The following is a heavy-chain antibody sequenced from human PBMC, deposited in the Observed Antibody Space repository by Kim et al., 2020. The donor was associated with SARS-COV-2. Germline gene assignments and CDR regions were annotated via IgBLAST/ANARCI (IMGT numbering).Heavy chain of an antibody. V-gene: IGHV5-10-1*01. CDR2: IDPSDSYT. J-gene: IGHJ6*02. Sequence: GESLKISCKGSGYSFTSYWISWVRQMPGKGLEWMGRIDPSDSYTNYSPSFQGHVTISADKSISTAYLQWSSLKASDTAMYYCARLFLYCSSTSCKYGMDVWGQGTTVTVSS. CDR1: GYSFTSYW. D-gene: IGHD2-2*01. CDR3: ARLFLYCSSTSCKYGMDV.